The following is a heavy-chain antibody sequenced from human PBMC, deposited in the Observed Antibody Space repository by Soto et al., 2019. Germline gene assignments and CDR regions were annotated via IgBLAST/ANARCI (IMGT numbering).Heavy chain of an antibody. CDR2: ISYDGSDK. D-gene: IGHD3-22*01. V-gene: IGHV3-30*03. J-gene: IGHJ4*02. Sequence: GGSLRLSCAASGFTFSDYGIHWVRQAPGKGLEWVAVISYDGSDKYYADSVKGRFTISRDNSKNTLYLQMNSLRAEDTAVYYCATGQYYYDSSAYYYSWGLGTLVTVSS. CDR3: ATGQYYYDSSAYYYS. CDR1: GFTFSDYG.